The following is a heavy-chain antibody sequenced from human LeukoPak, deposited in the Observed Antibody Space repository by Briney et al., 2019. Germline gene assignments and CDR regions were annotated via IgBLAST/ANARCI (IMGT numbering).Heavy chain of an antibody. CDR1: GYTFTGYY. J-gene: IGHJ1*01. Sequence: ASVKVSCKASGYTFTGYYMHWVRQAPGQGLEWMGWINPNSGGTNYAQKFQGRVTMTRDTSISTAYMELSRLRSDDTAVYYCARRANVGAPYFQHWGQGTLVTVSS. D-gene: IGHD1-26*01. V-gene: IGHV1-2*02. CDR2: INPNSGGT. CDR3: ARRANVGAPYFQH.